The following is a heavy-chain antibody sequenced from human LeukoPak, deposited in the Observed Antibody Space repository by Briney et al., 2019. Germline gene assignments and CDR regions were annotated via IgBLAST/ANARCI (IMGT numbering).Heavy chain of an antibody. V-gene: IGHV3-21*01. CDR1: GFTFSSYS. Sequence: AGGSLRLSCAASGFTFSSYSMNWVRQAPGKGLEWVSSISSSSSYIYYADSVKGRFTISRDNAKNSLYLQMNSLRAEDTAVYYCARVASTVTKPYYYYYYMDVWGKGTTVTVSS. CDR2: ISSSSSYI. CDR3: ARVASTVTKPYYYYYYMDV. J-gene: IGHJ6*03. D-gene: IGHD4-17*01.